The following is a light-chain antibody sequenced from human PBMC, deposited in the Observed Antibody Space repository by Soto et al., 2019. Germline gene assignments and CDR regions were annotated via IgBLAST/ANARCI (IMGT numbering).Light chain of an antibody. CDR2: SAS. CDR3: HQYNHWLTWT. V-gene: IGKV3-15*01. J-gene: IGKJ1*01. Sequence: IVMTQSPATLSLSPGQIATLSCRASQSVSSKLAWYQQRPGQAPRLLIYSASTRATGIPARFSGSGSGTEFTLTISSLQSEDFAVYYCHQYNHWLTWTFGQGTKVDIK. CDR1: QSVSSK.